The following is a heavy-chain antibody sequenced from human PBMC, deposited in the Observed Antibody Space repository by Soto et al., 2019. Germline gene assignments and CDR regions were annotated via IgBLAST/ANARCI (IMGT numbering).Heavy chain of an antibody. Sequence: ASVKVSCKASGGTFSSYAISWVRQALGQGLEWMGGIIPIFGTANYAQKFQGRVTITADESTSTAYMELSSLRSEDTAVYYCARGKQWLVQGWFDPWGQGTLVTVSS. CDR3: ARGKQWLVQGWFDP. V-gene: IGHV1-69*13. CDR2: IIPIFGTA. J-gene: IGHJ5*02. CDR1: GGTFSSYA. D-gene: IGHD6-19*01.